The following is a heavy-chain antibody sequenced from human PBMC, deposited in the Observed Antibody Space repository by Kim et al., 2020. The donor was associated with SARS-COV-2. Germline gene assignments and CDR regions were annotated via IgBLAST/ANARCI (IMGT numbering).Heavy chain of an antibody. Sequence: ASVKVSCKASGYTFTGYYMHWVRQAPGQGLEWMGWINPNSGGTNYAQKFQGRVTMTRDTSISTAYMELSRLRSDDTAVYYCARDADYGGNSYDYWGQGTLVTVSS. CDR3: ARDADYGGNSYDY. J-gene: IGHJ4*02. D-gene: IGHD4-17*01. V-gene: IGHV1-2*02. CDR2: INPNSGGT. CDR1: GYTFTGYY.